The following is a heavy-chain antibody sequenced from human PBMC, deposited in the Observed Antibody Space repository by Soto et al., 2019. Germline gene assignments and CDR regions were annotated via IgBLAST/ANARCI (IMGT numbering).Heavy chain of an antibody. CDR3: ARVPGP. V-gene: IGHV4-30-2*01. D-gene: IGHD7-27*01. CDR1: GGSISSGGYS. CDR2: IYHSGCT. J-gene: IGHJ5*02. Sequence: SETLSLTCTVSGGSISSGGYSWSWVRQPPGKGLEWIGYIYHSGCTSYNPSLKSRVIISVDRSKNQFSLKLSSVTAADTAVYYCARVPGPWGQGTLVTVSS.